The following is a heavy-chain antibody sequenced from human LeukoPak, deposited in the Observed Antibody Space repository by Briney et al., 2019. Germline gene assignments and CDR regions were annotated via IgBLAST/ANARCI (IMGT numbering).Heavy chain of an antibody. CDR2: IWYDGSNK. D-gene: IGHD3-22*01. CDR1: GFTFSRYG. CDR3: ASGDTTGYSGDAFNI. J-gene: IGHJ3*02. Sequence: GGSLRLSCVASGFTFSRYGMHWVRQAPGKGLEWVAIIWYDGSNKYYADPVKGRFTISRDTSKNTLYLQMGSLRAEDTAVYYCASGDTTGYSGDAFNIWGQGTMVTVSS. V-gene: IGHV3-33*03.